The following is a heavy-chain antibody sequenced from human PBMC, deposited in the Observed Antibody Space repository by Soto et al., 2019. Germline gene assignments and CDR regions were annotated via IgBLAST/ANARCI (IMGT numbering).Heavy chain of an antibody. CDR3: AKITLGLCVY. CDR2: ISGSGGST. J-gene: IGHJ4*02. Sequence: GGSLRLSCAASGFAFSSYAMSWVRQAPGKGLEWVSAISGSGGSTYYADSVKGRFTISRDNSKNTLYLQMNSLRAEDTAVYYWAKITLGLCVYWGQGPLVTVSS. D-gene: IGHD3-16*01. CDR1: GFAFSSYA. V-gene: IGHV3-23*01.